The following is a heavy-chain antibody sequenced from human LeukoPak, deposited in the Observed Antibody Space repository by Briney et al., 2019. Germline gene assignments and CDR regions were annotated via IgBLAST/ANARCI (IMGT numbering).Heavy chain of an antibody. CDR3: AEGVRYDSAFDY. CDR2: ISYDGSNK. J-gene: IGHJ4*02. V-gene: IGHV3-30*18. D-gene: IGHD5-12*01. CDR1: GFTFSSYR. Sequence: GGSLRLSCAASGFTFSSYRMHWVRQAPGKGLEWVAVISYDGSNKYYAVSVKGRFTISRDNSKNTLCLQMHRLRAEGTAVYYCAEGVRYDSAFDYWGQGTPVTVSS.